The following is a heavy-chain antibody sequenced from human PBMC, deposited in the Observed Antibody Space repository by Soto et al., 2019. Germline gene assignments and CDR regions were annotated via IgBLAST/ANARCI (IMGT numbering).Heavy chain of an antibody. V-gene: IGHV4-39*01. CDR1: GGSISSRTYY. Sequence: PSETLSLTCTVSGGSISSRTYYWGWIRQPPGKGLEWIGSIYYSGRTYYNPSLKSRVTISLDTSDKQFSLKLSSVTVADTAVYYCARHPYFYDSGPSRLDDWDQGTLVTVSS. D-gene: IGHD3-10*01. CDR2: IYYSGRT. J-gene: IGHJ4*02. CDR3: ARHPYFYDSGPSRLDD.